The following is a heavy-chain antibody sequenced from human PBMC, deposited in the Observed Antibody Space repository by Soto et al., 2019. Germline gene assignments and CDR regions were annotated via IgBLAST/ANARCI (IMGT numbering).Heavy chain of an antibody. J-gene: IGHJ5*02. Sequence: SETLSLTCAVYGGSLSGYYWSWIRQPPGKGLEWIGEINHSGRTNYNPSLKSRVTISVDPPKNHFSLKLNSVTAADTAVYYCAGKVRPFYEFWSGYPPAWFDPWGQGTLVTVSS. CDR3: AGKVRPFYEFWSGYPPAWFDP. CDR1: GGSLSGYY. D-gene: IGHD3-3*01. V-gene: IGHV4-34*01. CDR2: INHSGRT.